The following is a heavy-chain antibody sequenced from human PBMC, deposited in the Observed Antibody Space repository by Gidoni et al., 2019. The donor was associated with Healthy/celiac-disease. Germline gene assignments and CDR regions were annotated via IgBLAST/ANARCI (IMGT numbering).Heavy chain of an antibody. D-gene: IGHD3-3*01. CDR1: GYPFTGYY. V-gene: IGHV1-2*02. CDR2: IKPNSGGT. Sequence: QVQLVQSGAEVKKPGASVKVSCTASGYPFTGYYMHWVRQATGQGLEWLGWIKPNSGGTSYAQKFQGRVTMTRDTSISTAYMELSRLRSDDTAVYYCARGGPSDFWSGYRPSYYFDYWGQGTLVTVSS. J-gene: IGHJ4*02. CDR3: ARGGPSDFWSGYRPSYYFDY.